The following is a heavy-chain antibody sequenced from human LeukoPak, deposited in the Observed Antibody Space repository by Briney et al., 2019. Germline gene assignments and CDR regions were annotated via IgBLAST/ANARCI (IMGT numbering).Heavy chain of an antibody. CDR1: GGSISSGGYS. J-gene: IGHJ5*02. Sequence: SETLSLTCAVSGGSISSGGYSWSWIRQPPGQGLEWIGYIYHSGSTYYNPSLKSRVTISVDRSKNQFSLKLSSVTAADTAVYYCARNTIFVWFDPWGQGNLVTVPS. V-gene: IGHV4-30-2*01. CDR3: ARNTIFVWFDP. CDR2: IYHSGST. D-gene: IGHD3-3*01.